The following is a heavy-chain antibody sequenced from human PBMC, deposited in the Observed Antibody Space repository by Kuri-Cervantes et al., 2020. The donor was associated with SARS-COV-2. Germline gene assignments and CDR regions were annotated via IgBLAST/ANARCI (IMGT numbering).Heavy chain of an antibody. CDR3: ARDPPHGTDYGGSMDV. V-gene: IGHV3-33*08. CDR1: GFTVNNNY. Sequence: LSLTCAASGFTVNNNYMAWVRQAPGKGLEWVAVIWYDGSNKYYADSVKGRFTISRDNSKNTLYLQMNSLRAEDTAVYYCARDPPHGTDYGGSMDVWGQGTTVTVSS. CDR2: IWYDGSNK. J-gene: IGHJ6*02. D-gene: IGHD4-23*01.